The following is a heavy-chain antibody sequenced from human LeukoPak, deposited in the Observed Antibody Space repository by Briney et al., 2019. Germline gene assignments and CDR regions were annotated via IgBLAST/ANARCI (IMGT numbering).Heavy chain of an antibody. J-gene: IGHJ6*03. V-gene: IGHV3-49*04. Sequence: GGSLRLSCTASGFTFGDYAMSWVRQAPGKGLEWVGFIRSKAYGGTTEYAASVKGRFTISRDDSKSIAYLQMNSLKTEDTAVYYCTRVYGSGLNYYYYYYMDVWGKGTTVTISS. CDR3: TRVYGSGLNYYYYYYMDV. D-gene: IGHD3-10*01. CDR1: GFTFGDYA. CDR2: IRSKAYGGTT.